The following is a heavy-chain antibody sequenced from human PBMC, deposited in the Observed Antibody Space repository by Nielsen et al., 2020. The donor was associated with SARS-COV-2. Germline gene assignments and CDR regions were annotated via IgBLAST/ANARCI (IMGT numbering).Heavy chain of an antibody. J-gene: IGHJ4*02. D-gene: IGHD3-10*01. CDR2: INHSGST. CDR1: GGSLSGYY. Sequence: SETLSLTCAVYGGSLSGYYWSWIRQPPGKGLEWIGEINHSGSTNYNPSLKSRVTISVDTSKNQFSLKLSSVTAADTAVYYCAGSPEPTGERDYWGQGTLVTVSS. V-gene: IGHV4-34*01. CDR3: AGSPEPTGERDY.